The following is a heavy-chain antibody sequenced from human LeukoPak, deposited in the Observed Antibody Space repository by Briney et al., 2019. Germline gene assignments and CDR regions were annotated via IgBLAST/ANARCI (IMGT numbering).Heavy chain of an antibody. CDR3: ASRSSIWSGYQDTLYYFDS. V-gene: IGHV4-59*01. CDR2: IYYSEST. J-gene: IGHJ4*02. Sequence: PSETLSLTCTVSGGSISSYYWSWLRQPPGKRLEGIGHIYYSESTNYNPALKSRATISVDTSKNRFSLKLSSVTAADTAVYYCASRSSIWSGYQDTLYYFDSWGQGTLVTVSS. D-gene: IGHD3-3*01. CDR1: GGSISSYY.